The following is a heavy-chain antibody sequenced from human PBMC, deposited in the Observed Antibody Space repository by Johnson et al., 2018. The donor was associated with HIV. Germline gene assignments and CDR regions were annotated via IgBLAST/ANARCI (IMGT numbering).Heavy chain of an antibody. J-gene: IGHJ3*02. CDR2: ISDDGSSK. Sequence: QVQLVESGGGVVQPGRSVRLSCAVSGLNFSDYGMHWVRQAPGKGLDWVAVISDDGSSKYYADFVKGRFTISRDNSKNTVYLQMNRLRAEDTAVYYCARDRAEVDDPNDAFDIWGQGTMVTVSS. D-gene: IGHD1-1*01. V-gene: IGHV3-30*03. CDR3: ARDRAEVDDPNDAFDI. CDR1: GLNFSDYG.